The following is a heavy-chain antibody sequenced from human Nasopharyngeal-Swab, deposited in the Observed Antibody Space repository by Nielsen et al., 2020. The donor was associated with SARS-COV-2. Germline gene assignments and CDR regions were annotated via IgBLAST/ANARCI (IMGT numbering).Heavy chain of an antibody. CDR1: GGSISSYY. CDR2: IYYGGST. J-gene: IGHJ4*02. V-gene: IGHV4-59*01. D-gene: IGHD6-19*01. CDR3: ARVQQWLALFDY. Sequence: SETLSLTCTVSGGSISSYYWSWIRQPPGKGLEWIGYIYYGGSTNYNPSLKSRVTISVDTSKNQFSLKLSSVTAADTAVYYCARVQQWLALFDYWGQGTLVTVSS.